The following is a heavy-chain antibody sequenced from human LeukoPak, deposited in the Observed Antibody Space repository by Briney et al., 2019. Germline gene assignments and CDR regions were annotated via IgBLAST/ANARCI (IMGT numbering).Heavy chain of an antibody. Sequence: PGGSLRLSCAASGFTFSSYGMHWVRQAPGKGLEWVAVIWYDGSNRYYADSVKGRFTISRDNSKNTLYLQMNSLRAEDTAVYYCARAYQLPSAFDPWGQGTLVTVSS. J-gene: IGHJ5*02. D-gene: IGHD2-2*01. CDR1: GFTFSSYG. CDR2: IWYDGSNR. V-gene: IGHV3-33*01. CDR3: ARAYQLPSAFDP.